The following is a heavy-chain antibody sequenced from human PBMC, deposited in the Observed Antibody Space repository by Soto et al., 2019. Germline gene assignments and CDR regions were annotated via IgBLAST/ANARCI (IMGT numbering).Heavy chain of an antibody. CDR2: IIPIFGTA. Sequence: QVQLVQSGAEVKKPGSSVKVSCKASGGTFSSYAISWVRQAPGQGLEWMGGIIPIFGTANYAQKFQGRVTITADESTSTAYMELSSLRSEDTAVYYCARGGDGYNYVGDDAFDIWGQGTMVTVSS. CDR1: GGTFSSYA. CDR3: ARGGDGYNYVGDDAFDI. J-gene: IGHJ3*02. D-gene: IGHD5-12*01. V-gene: IGHV1-69*12.